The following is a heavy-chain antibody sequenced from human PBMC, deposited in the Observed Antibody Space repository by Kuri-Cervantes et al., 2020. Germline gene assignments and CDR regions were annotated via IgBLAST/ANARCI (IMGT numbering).Heavy chain of an antibody. Sequence: SVKVSCKASGCTFSSYAISWVRQAPGQGLEWMGGIIPIFGTANYAQKFQGRVTITRDTSASTAYMELRSLRSDDTAVYYCARDSIVSGGAVPFDYWGQGTLVTVSS. CDR2: IIPIFGTA. CDR3: ARDSIVSGGAVPFDY. V-gene: IGHV1-69*05. J-gene: IGHJ4*02. D-gene: IGHD3-16*01. CDR1: GCTFSSYA.